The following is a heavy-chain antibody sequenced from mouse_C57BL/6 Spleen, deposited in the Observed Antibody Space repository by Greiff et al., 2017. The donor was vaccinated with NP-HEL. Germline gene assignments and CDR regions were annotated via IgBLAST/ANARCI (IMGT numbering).Heavy chain of an antibody. J-gene: IGHJ2*01. CDR1: GYTFTSYW. CDR2: INPSSGYT. Sequence: VQLQQSGAELAKPGASVKLSCKASGYTFTSYWMHWVKQRPGQGLEWIGYINPSSGYTKYNQKFKDKATLTADKSSSTAYMQLSSLTYEDSAVYYCARYSSGYPYYFDYWGQGTTLTVSS. V-gene: IGHV1-7*01. CDR3: ARYSSGYPYYFDY. D-gene: IGHD3-2*02.